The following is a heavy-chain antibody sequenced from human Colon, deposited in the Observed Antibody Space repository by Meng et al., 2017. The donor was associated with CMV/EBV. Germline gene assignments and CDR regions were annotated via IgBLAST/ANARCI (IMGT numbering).Heavy chain of an antibody. V-gene: IGHV3-49*04. Sequence: GESLKISCTSSGFSLGDYAVTWVRQAPGNGLEWLGMIRRETHGAITEYAAPVRGRLIISRDDSKNIVYLQMNSLQAEDTAMYYCARVLLRQASLDYWGRGTLVTVSS. D-gene: IGHD3-22*01. J-gene: IGHJ4*02. CDR1: GFSLGDYA. CDR3: ARVLLRQASLDY. CDR2: IRRETHGAIT.